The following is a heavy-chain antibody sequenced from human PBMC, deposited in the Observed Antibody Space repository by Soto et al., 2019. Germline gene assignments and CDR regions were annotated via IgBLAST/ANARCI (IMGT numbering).Heavy chain of an antibody. CDR3: TRERDYGGNHCDY. J-gene: IGHJ4*02. Sequence: QPGGSLRLSCAASGFTFGDYAMSWVRQAPGKGLEWVGFIRSKAYGGTTEYAASVKGRFTISRDDSKSIAYLQMNSLKTEDTAVYYCTRERDYGGNHCDYWGQGTLVTVSS. CDR1: GFTFGDYA. CDR2: IRSKAYGGTT. V-gene: IGHV3-49*04. D-gene: IGHD4-17*01.